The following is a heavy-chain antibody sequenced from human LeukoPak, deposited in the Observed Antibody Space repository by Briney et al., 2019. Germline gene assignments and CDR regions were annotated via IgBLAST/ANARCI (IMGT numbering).Heavy chain of an antibody. Sequence: GGSLRLSCAASGFTVSSNYMSWVRQAPGKGLEYVSAISSNGGSTYYANSVKGRFTISRDNSKNTLYLQMGSLRAEDMAVYYCARGSVVVAAMFDYWGQGTLVTVSS. V-gene: IGHV3-64*01. CDR1: GFTVSSNY. CDR2: ISSNGGST. CDR3: ARGSVVVAAMFDY. J-gene: IGHJ4*02. D-gene: IGHD2-15*01.